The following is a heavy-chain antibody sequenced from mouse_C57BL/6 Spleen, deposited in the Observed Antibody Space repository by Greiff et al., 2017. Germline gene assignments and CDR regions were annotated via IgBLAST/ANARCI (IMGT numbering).Heavy chain of an antibody. D-gene: IGHD3-3*01. CDR3: ARGGTSAWFAY. J-gene: IGHJ3*01. CDR2: IWSGGST. Sequence: VQLQQSGPGLVQPSQSLSITCTVSGFSLTSYGVHWVSQSPGKGLEWLGVIWSGGSTDYNAAFISRLSISKDNSKSQVFFKMNSLQADDTAIYYCARGGTSAWFAYWGQGTPGTVSA. CDR1: GFSLTSYG. V-gene: IGHV2-2*01.